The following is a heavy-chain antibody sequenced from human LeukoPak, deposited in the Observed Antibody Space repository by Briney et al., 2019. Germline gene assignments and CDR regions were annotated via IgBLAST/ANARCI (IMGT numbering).Heavy chain of an antibody. CDR2: INPSGGTT. CDR3: ARAGGGDGYNYVY. D-gene: IGHD5-24*01. Sequence: VASLKISCKAPGYTFTTHCIHWGRQAPGQGLEWMGVINPSGGTTTYAQKFQGRVTMTRDTSTSTVHMELSSLRSEDTAVYYCARAGGGDGYNYVYWGQGTLVTVSS. V-gene: IGHV1-46*01. CDR1: GYTFTTHC. J-gene: IGHJ4*02.